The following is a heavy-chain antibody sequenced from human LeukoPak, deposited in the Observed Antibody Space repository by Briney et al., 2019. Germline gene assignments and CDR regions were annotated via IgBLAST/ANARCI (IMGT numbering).Heavy chain of an antibody. V-gene: IGHV4-4*07. J-gene: IGHJ5*02. Sequence: SGTLSLTCTVSGGSISSYYWSWIRQPAGKGLEWIGRIYTSGSTNYNPSLKSRVTMSVDTSKNQFSLKLSSVTAADTAVYYCAGEITMVRGVTRTWGQGTLVTVSS. D-gene: IGHD3-10*01. CDR2: IYTSGST. CDR1: GGSISSYY. CDR3: AGEITMVRGVTRT.